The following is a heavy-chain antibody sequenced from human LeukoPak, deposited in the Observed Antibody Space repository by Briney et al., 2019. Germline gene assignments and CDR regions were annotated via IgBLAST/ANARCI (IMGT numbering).Heavy chain of an antibody. Sequence: GGSLRLSCAASGFTFSSYWMSWVRQAPGKGLEWVANIKQDGSEKYYVDSVKGRFTISRDNAKNSVYLQMNSLRAEDTAVYYCARDRFEDYGDTELGYWGQGALVTVSS. CDR3: ARDRFEDYGDTELGY. CDR1: GFTFSSYW. CDR2: IKQDGSEK. J-gene: IGHJ4*02. V-gene: IGHV3-7*01. D-gene: IGHD4-17*01.